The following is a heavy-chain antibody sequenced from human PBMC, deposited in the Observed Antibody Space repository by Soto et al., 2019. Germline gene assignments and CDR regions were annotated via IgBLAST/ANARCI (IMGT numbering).Heavy chain of an antibody. J-gene: IGHJ6*02. V-gene: IGHV1-69*13. D-gene: IGHD6-13*01. CDR3: ARVGDGIAAAGRFERDSYYYYYGMDV. CDR1: GGTFSSYA. CDR2: IIPIFGTA. Sequence: GASVKVSCKASGGTFSSYAISWVRQAPGQGLEWMGGIIPIFGTANYAQKFQGRVTITADESTSTAYMELSSLRSEDTAVYYCARVGDGIAAAGRFERDSYYYYYGMDVWGQGTTVTVSS.